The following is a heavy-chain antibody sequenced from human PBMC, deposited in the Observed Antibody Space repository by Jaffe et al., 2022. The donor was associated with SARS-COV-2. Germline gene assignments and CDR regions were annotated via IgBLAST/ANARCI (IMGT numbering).Heavy chain of an antibody. Sequence: EVQLVESGGGLVQPGGSLRLSCAASGFIFSDYAMNWVRQAPGKGLEWVSGISGSGGSTYYADSVKGRFTISRDNSKNTLYLQMNSLRAEDTAIYYCAKDERNVVVTAILWDWGQGTLVTVSS. J-gene: IGHJ4*02. CDR3: AKDERNVVVTAILWD. D-gene: IGHD2-21*02. CDR2: ISGSGGST. V-gene: IGHV3-23*04. CDR1: GFIFSDYA.